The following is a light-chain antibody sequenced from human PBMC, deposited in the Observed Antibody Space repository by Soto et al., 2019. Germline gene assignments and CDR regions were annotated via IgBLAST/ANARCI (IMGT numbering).Light chain of an antibody. Sequence: IQMSQSPWARAASVGDRVAINSRASQTITTWLAWHQQKPGKAPKLLIYDASSLESGVPSRFSGSGSGTEFTLAISNLQPDDFATYYCQQYNSLWTFGQGTKVDIK. CDR3: QQYNSLWT. V-gene: IGKV1-5*01. CDR2: DAS. CDR1: QTITTW. J-gene: IGKJ1*01.